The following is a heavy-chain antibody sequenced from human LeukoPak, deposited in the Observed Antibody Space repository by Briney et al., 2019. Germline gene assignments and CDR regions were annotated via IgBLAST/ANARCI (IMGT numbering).Heavy chain of an antibody. CDR1: GFTFSSYA. CDR3: AKVVSYYDSSGYYYVFDY. V-gene: IGHV3-23*01. J-gene: IGHJ4*02. CDR2: ISGSGGST. Sequence: PGGSLRLSCAASGFTFSSYAMSWVRQAPGKGLEWVSAISGSGGSTYYADSVKGRFTISRDNSKNTLYLQMDGLRAEDTAVYYCAKVVSYYDSSGYYYVFDYWGQGTLVTVSS. D-gene: IGHD3-22*01.